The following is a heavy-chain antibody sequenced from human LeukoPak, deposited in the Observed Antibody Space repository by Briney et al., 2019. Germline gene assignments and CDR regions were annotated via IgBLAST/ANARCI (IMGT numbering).Heavy chain of an antibody. Sequence: PGRSLRLSWAASGXTFSSYGMHWVRQAPGKGLEWVEVIWYDGSNKYYADSVKGRFTISRDNSKNTLYLQMNSLRGEDTAVYYCARDFYVGSGSYYIGYWGQGTLVTVSS. V-gene: IGHV3-33*01. CDR1: GXTFSSYG. D-gene: IGHD3-10*01. CDR2: IWYDGSNK. J-gene: IGHJ4*02. CDR3: ARDFYVGSGSYYIGY.